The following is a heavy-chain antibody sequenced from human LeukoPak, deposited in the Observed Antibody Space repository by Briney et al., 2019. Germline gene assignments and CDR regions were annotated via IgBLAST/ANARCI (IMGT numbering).Heavy chain of an antibody. V-gene: IGHV4-34*01. CDR3: ARSGGYFDY. D-gene: IGHD6-25*01. J-gene: IGHJ4*02. CDR1: GGSFSGYY. Sequence: SETLSLTCAVYGGSFSGYYWSWIRQPLGKGLEWIGEINHSGSTNYNPSLKSRVTISVDTSKNQFSLKLSSVTAADTAVYYCARSGGYFDYWGQGTLVTVSS. CDR2: INHSGST.